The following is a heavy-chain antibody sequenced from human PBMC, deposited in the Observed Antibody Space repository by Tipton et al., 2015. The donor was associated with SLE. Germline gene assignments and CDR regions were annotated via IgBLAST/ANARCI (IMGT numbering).Heavy chain of an antibody. D-gene: IGHD2-15*01. J-gene: IGHJ6*02. V-gene: IGHV3-30*18. CDR2: IWYDGRNK. CDR3: AKEGIYDVVGLGGGMDV. Sequence: SLRLSCAASGFSFSNYGMHWVRQAPGKGLEWVAVIWYDGRNKYYADSVKGRFTISRDNSKNTPYLQMNSLRAEDTAVYYCAKEGIYDVVGLGGGMDVWGQGTTVTVSS. CDR1: GFSFSNYG.